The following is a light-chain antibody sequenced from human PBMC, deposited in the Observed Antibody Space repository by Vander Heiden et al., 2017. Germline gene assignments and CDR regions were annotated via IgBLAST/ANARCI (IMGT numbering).Light chain of an antibody. J-gene: IGKJ2*01. CDR3: QQSYST. CDR2: AAS. V-gene: IGKV1-39*01. CDR1: QSITNY. Sequence: DIQMTQTPSSLSASVGDRVTITCRAGQSITNYLNWYQQKPGKAPKLLIYAASNLESGVPSRFSGSGSGTDFSLTISSLQPEDFATYYGQQSYSTFGQGTKLEIK.